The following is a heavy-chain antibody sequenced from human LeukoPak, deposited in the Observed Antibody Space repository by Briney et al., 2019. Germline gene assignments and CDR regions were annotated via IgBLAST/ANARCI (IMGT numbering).Heavy chain of an antibody. CDR1: GYTFTRYY. CDR2: INPNSGGT. V-gene: IGHV1-2*02. D-gene: IGHD1-26*01. Sequence: ASVKVSCKASGYTFTRYYMHWVRQAPGQRLEWMGWINPNSGGTNYAQKFQGRVTMTRDASISTAYMELSRLRSDDTAVYYCARVVGATGYDAFDIWGQGTMVTVSS. J-gene: IGHJ3*02. CDR3: ARVVGATGYDAFDI.